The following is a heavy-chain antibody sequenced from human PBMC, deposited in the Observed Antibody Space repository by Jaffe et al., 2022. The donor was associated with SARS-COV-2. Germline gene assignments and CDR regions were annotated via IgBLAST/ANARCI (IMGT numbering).Heavy chain of an antibody. CDR2: ISSSASII. CDR3: ASLLHTGYTYNQRDY. V-gene: IGHV3-48*02. J-gene: IGHJ4*02. CDR1: GFIFSSYS. Sequence: EVQLVESGGGLVQPGGSLRLSCAASGFIFSSYSMNWVRQAPGKGLEWVSYISSSASIIYYADSVKGRFTISRDNAKNSLFLQMNSLRDEDTAVYYCASLLHTGYTYNQRDYWGQGTLVTVSS. D-gene: IGHD5-18*01.